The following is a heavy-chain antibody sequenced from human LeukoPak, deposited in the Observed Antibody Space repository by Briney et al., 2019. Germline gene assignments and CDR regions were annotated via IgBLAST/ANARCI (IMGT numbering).Heavy chain of an antibody. D-gene: IGHD6-19*01. J-gene: IGHJ6*03. V-gene: IGHV4-59*11. Sequence: SETLSLTCTVSGGSISRHYWSWVRQPAGKGLEWLGYIYDSGSTNYDPSLKSRVTISLDTSKNQFSLNLSSVTAADTAVYYCARVAVAGGDYYMDVWGKGTTVTVSS. CDR2: IYDSGST. CDR1: GGSISRHY. CDR3: ARVAVAGGDYYMDV.